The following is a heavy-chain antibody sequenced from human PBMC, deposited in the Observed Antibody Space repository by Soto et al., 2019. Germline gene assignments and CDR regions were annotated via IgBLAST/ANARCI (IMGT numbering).Heavy chain of an antibody. CDR3: ATNAY. CDR2: IKKDGSEK. J-gene: IGHJ4*02. V-gene: IGHV3-7*01. Sequence: GSLRLSCAASGFSFRDAWMSWVRQAPGKGLEWVAKIKKDGSEKYYVDSVRGRFTISRDNAKNSLYLQMNSLRVDDTAVYYCATNAYWGQGSLVTVSS. CDR1: GFSFRDAW.